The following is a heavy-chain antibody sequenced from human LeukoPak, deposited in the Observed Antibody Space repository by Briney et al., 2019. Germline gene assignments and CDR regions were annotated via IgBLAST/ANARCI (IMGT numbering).Heavy chain of an antibody. CDR3: ARGFGITIFGVVFDP. CDR2: IYHSGST. V-gene: IGHV4-38-2*02. D-gene: IGHD3-3*01. Sequence: SETLSLTCTVSGYSISSGYYWGWIRQPPGKGLEWIGSIYHSGSTYYNPSLKSRVTISVDTSKNQFSLKLSSVNAADTAVYYCARGFGITIFGVVFDPWGQGTLVTVSS. CDR1: GYSISSGYY. J-gene: IGHJ5*02.